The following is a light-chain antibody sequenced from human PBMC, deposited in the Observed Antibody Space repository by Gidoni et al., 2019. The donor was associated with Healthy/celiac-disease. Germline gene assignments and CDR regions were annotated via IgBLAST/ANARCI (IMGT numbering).Light chain of an antibody. CDR1: QSISIY. CDR2: AAS. V-gene: IGKV1-39*01. CDR3: QQSYSTPRS. J-gene: IGKJ2*04. Sequence: IQMTQSPSSLSAAVGDRVTITCRASQSISIYLNWYQQKPGKAPKLLIYAASRLQGGVPSRFSGSGSGTDFTLTISSLQPEDFATYYCQQSYSTPRSFGQGTKLEIK.